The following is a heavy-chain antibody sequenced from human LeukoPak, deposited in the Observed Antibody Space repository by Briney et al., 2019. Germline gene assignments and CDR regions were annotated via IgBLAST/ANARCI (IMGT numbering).Heavy chain of an antibody. V-gene: IGHV4-34*01. D-gene: IGHD2-15*01. J-gene: IGHJ4*02. CDR3: ARASRYCSGGSCFIY. Sequence: SETLSLTCAVYGGSFSGYYWSWIRQPPGKGLEWIGEINHSGSTNYNPSLKSRVTISVDTPKNQFSLKLSSVTAADTAVYYCARASRYCSGGSCFIYWGQGTLVTVSS. CDR2: INHSGST. CDR1: GGSFSGYY.